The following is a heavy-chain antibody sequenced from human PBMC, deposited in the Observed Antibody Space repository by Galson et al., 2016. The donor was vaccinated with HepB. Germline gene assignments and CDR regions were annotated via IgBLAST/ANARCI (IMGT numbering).Heavy chain of an antibody. Sequence: SLRLSCAASGFTFNTYGMHWVRQAPGKGLEWISFISSSSDIIHYADSVKGRFTISRDNAKNALYLQMNSLRDEDMAVYYCARNPEVNIILQHWGQGTLVTVSS. CDR2: ISSSSDII. CDR1: GFTFNTYG. J-gene: IGHJ1*01. V-gene: IGHV3-48*02. CDR3: ARNPEVNIILQH. D-gene: IGHD2/OR15-2a*01.